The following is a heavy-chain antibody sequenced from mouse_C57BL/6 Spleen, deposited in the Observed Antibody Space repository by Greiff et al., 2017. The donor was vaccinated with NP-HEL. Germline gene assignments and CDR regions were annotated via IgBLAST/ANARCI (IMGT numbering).Heavy chain of an antibody. V-gene: IGHV1-63*01. CDR2: IYPGGGYT. CDR3: ARLCGGSPYWYFDV. D-gene: IGHD1-1*02. Sequence: VQLQQSGAELVRPGTSVKMSCKASGYTFTNYWMGWAKQRPGHGLEWIGDIYPGGGYTNYNEKFKGKATLTADKSSSTAYMQLSSLTSEDSAFYASARLCGGSPYWYFDVWGTGTTVTVSS. J-gene: IGHJ1*03. CDR1: GYTFTNYW.